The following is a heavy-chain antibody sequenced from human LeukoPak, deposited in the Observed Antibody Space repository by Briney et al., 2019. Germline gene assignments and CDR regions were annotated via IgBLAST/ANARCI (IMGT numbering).Heavy chain of an antibody. CDR1: GFTFSSYG. Sequence: GGSLRLSCAASGFTFSSYGMHWVRQAPGKGLEWVAVISYDGSNKYYADSVKGRFTISRDNSKNTLYLQMNSLRAEDTAVYYCARSSIAAAGVDYWGQGTLVTVSS. J-gene: IGHJ4*02. V-gene: IGHV3-30*19. CDR3: ARSSIAAAGVDY. D-gene: IGHD6-13*01. CDR2: ISYDGSNK.